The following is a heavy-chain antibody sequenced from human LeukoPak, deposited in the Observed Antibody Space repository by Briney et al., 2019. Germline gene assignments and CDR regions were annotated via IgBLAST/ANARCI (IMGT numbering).Heavy chain of an antibody. CDR1: GFTFSNYW. CDR2: INPDGSTT. D-gene: IGHD3-10*01. CDR3: AKDLHYGSADY. Sequence: LWGSLRLSCAASGFTFSNYWMYWVRQDPGKGLVWVSFINPDGSTTNYADSVKGRFTISRDNAKNALYLQMNSLRAEDTAVYYCAKDLHYGSADYWGQGTLVTVSS. J-gene: IGHJ4*02. V-gene: IGHV3-74*01.